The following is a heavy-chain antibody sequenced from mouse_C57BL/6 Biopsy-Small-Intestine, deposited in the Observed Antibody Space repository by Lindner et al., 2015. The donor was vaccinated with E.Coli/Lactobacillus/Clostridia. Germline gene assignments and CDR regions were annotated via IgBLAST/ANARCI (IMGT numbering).Heavy chain of an antibody. CDR2: ISCGNSTI. CDR3: ARSLYSTHVMDY. Sequence: VQLQESGGGLVKPGGSLKLSCAASGFAFSDYGMHWVRQAPEKGLEWVAYISCGNSTIYYADTVKGRFTISRDDAKNTLFLQMTSLRSEDTAMYYCARSLYSTHVMDYWGQGTSVTVSS. J-gene: IGHJ4*01. D-gene: IGHD2-5*01. V-gene: IGHV5-17*01. CDR1: GFAFSDYG.